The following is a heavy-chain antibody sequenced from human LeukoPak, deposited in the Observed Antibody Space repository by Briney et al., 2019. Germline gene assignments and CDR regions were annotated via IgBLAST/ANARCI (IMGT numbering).Heavy chain of an antibody. CDR3: ARDLGNSGWYTFDY. CDR1: GDSVSSNNGA. D-gene: IGHD6-19*01. CDR2: TYYRSKWYN. Sequence: SQTLSLTCAISGDSVSSNNGAWNWIRQSPLRGLEWLGRTYYRSKWYNDYAESMKGRITINSDTSKNQFSLQLNPVTPEDTAVYYCARDLGNSGWYTFDYWGQGTLVTVSS. J-gene: IGHJ4*02. V-gene: IGHV6-1*01.